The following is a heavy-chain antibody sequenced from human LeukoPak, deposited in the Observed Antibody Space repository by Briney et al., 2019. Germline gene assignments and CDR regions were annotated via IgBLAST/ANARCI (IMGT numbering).Heavy chain of an antibody. J-gene: IGHJ4*02. Sequence: PLETLSFTCTVSGGPISSYFGCWSRQPAGKGVEWIGRIYSSGDTNYNPSLKSRVTMSIDTSKKQFSLNLSSVTAADTAVYYCAAYQQQLAFDYWGQGTLVTVSS. D-gene: IGHD6-13*01. CDR2: IYSSGDT. CDR3: AAYQQQLAFDY. CDR1: GGPISSYF. V-gene: IGHV4-4*07.